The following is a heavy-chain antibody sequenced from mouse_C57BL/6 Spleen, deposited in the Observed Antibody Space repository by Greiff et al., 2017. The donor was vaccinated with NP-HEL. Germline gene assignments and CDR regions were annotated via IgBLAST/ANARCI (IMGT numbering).Heavy chain of an antibody. CDR3: ARSHHSFAY. Sequence: EVQLQQSGGGLVKPGGSLKLSCAASGFTFSDYGMHWVRQAPEKGLEWVAYISSGSSTIYYADAVKGRFTISRDNAKNTLFLQMTSLRSEDTAMYYCARSHHSFAYWGQGTLVTVSA. CDR1: GFTFSDYG. V-gene: IGHV5-17*01. CDR2: ISSGSSTI. J-gene: IGHJ3*01.